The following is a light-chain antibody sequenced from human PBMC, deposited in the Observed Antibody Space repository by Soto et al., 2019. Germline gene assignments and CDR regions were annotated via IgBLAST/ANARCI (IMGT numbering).Light chain of an antibody. V-gene: IGLV2-14*01. CDR1: SSGVGGYNY. J-gene: IGLJ1*01. CDR2: DVS. Sequence: QSVLTQPASVSGSPGQSITISCTGTSSGVGGYNYVSWYQQHPGKAPKLMIYDVSNRPSGVSNRFSGSKSGNTASLTISGLQAEDEADYYCSSYTSSSTEVFGTGTRSPS. CDR3: SSYTSSSTEV.